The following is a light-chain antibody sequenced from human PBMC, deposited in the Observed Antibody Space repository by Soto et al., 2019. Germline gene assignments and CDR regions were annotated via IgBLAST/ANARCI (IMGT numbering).Light chain of an antibody. J-gene: IGKJ1*01. CDR2: GAS. Sequence: ELVMTQSPVTLSLSPGDRVTLSCRGSQSVSSNLAWYQQKPGQAPSLLIYGASTRATGIPARFSGSGSGTEFTLTISSLQSEDFAVYYCQQYHSWPPRTFGQGTKVDIK. CDR1: QSVSSN. CDR3: QQYHSWPPRT. V-gene: IGKV3-15*01.